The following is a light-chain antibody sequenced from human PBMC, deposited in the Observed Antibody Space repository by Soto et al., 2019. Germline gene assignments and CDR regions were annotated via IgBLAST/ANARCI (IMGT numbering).Light chain of an antibody. CDR2: DTS. V-gene: IGKV3-15*01. CDR3: PRYHNRPAH. CDR1: QGIGDT. J-gene: IGKJ4*01. Sequence: EVVMTQSPATLSVSPGEGATLSCRASQGIGDTLAWYQHKPGQTPRLLIYDTSTRATGVPARFSGSRSGTEFPPPLHRLAFEDFAVYYRPRYHNRPAHFGGGTKVESK.